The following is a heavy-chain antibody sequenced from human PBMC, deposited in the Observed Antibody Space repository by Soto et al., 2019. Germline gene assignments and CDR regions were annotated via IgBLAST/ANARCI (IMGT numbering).Heavy chain of an antibody. CDR2: IIPIFGTA. Sequence: SVKVSCKASGGTFSSYAISWVRQAPGQGLEWMGGIIPIFGTANYAQKFQGRVTITADESTSTAYMELSSLRSEDTAVYYCARAARNDYSNYYLDYWGQGTLVTVSS. CDR3: ARAARNDYSNYYLDY. V-gene: IGHV1-69*13. CDR1: GGTFSSYA. D-gene: IGHD4-4*01. J-gene: IGHJ4*02.